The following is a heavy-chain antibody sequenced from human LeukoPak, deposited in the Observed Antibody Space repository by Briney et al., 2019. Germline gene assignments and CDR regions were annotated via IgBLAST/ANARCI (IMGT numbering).Heavy chain of an antibody. Sequence: KAGGSLRLSCAASGVTFSSYSMNWVRQAPGKGLEWVSSISSSSSYIYYADSVKGRLTISRDNAKNSLYLQMNSLRAEDTAVYYCVVYDSSGYQPLDYWGQGNLVTVSS. CDR3: VVYDSSGYQPLDY. D-gene: IGHD3-22*01. CDR2: ISSSSSYI. V-gene: IGHV3-21*01. J-gene: IGHJ4*02. CDR1: GVTFSSYS.